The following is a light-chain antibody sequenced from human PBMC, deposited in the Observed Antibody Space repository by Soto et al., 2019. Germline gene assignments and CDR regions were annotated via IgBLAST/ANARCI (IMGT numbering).Light chain of an antibody. CDR1: QRVCRSY. J-gene: IGKJ2*01. Sequence: IRLTQSPGTLSLSTGERVNLSCRASQRVCRSYLAWYQQKPGQAPRLLIYGASSRATGIPDRFSGSGSGTDFTLTISRLEPDDVAVYYCQQYDTSPPMYTFGQRSNVDI. V-gene: IGKV3-20*01. CDR2: GAS. CDR3: QQYDTSPPMYT.